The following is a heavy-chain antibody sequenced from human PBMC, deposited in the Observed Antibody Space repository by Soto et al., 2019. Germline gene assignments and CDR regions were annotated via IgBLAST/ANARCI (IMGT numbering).Heavy chain of an antibody. V-gene: IGHV4-30-4*01. CDR3: ARGDGSGSYYIFDY. J-gene: IGHJ4*02. D-gene: IGHD3-10*01. Sequence: SETLSLTCTVSGGSISSGDYYWSWIRQPPGKGLEWIGYIYYSGSTYYNPSLKSRVTISVDTSKNQFSLKLSSVTAADTAVYYCARGDGSGSYYIFDYWGQGTLVTVSS. CDR2: IYYSGST. CDR1: GGSISSGDYY.